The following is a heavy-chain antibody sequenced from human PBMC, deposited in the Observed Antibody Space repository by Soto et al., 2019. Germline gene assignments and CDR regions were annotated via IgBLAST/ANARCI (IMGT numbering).Heavy chain of an antibody. CDR1: GFTFSSYS. V-gene: IGHV3-21*01. CDR2: ISSSSSYI. Sequence: GGSLRLSCAASGFTFSSYSMNWVRQAPGKGLEWVSSISSSSSYIYYADSVKGRFTISRDNAKNSLYLQMNSLRAEDTAVYYCARDHPPWFGELLGFDYWGQGTLVTVSS. J-gene: IGHJ4*02. CDR3: ARDHPPWFGELLGFDY. D-gene: IGHD3-10*01.